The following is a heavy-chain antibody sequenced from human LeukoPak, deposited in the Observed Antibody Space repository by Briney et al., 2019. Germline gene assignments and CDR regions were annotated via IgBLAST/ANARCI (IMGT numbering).Heavy chain of an antibody. CDR3: ARGGFVMTTADFDY. CDR1: GFTFSSYA. CDR2: ISYDGSNK. D-gene: IGHD4-17*01. V-gene: IGHV3-30-3*01. J-gene: IGHJ4*02. Sequence: GRSLRPSCAASGFTFSSYAMHWVRQAPGKGLEWGAVISYDGSNKYYADSVKGRFTISRDNSKNTLYLQMNSLRAEDTAVYYCARGGFVMTTADFDYWGQGTLVTVSS.